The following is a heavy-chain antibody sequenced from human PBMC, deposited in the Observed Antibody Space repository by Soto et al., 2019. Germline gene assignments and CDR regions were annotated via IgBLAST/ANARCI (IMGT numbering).Heavy chain of an antibody. CDR1: GGTFSSYA. CDR3: ARGGPITMVRGVIIYFDY. Sequence: QVQLVQSGAEVKKPGSSVKVSCKASGGTFSSYAISWVRQAPGQGLEWMGGIIPIFGTANYAQKFRGRVTITADESTSTAYMELSSLRSEDTAVYYCARGGPITMVRGVIIYFDYWGQGTLVTVSS. D-gene: IGHD3-10*01. CDR2: IIPIFGTA. J-gene: IGHJ4*02. V-gene: IGHV1-69*01.